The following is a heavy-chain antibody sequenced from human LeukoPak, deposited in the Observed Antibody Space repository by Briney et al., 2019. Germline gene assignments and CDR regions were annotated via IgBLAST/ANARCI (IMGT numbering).Heavy chain of an antibody. CDR2: ISWNSGSI. Sequence: GRSLRLSCAASGSTFDDYAMHWVRQAPGKGLEWVSGISWNSGSIGYADSVKGRFTISRDNAKNSLYLQMNSLRAEDTALYYCAKDREVIVVVPAAMGAFDIWGQGTMVTVSS. V-gene: IGHV3-9*01. CDR3: AKDREVIVVVPAAMGAFDI. J-gene: IGHJ3*02. CDR1: GSTFDDYA. D-gene: IGHD2-2*01.